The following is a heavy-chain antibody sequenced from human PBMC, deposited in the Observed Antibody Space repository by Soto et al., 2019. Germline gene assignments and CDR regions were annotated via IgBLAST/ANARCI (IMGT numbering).Heavy chain of an antibody. J-gene: IGHJ6*02. D-gene: IGHD5-18*01. Sequence: EVQLVESGGGLVKPGGSLRLSCAASGFTFSSYSMNWVRQAPGKGLEWVSSISSSSSYIYYADSVKGRFTISRDNAKNSLYLQMNSLRAEDTAVYYCARDREGYSYGDLEDYYYYYGMDVWGQGTTVTVSS. CDR3: ARDREGYSYGDLEDYYYYYGMDV. V-gene: IGHV3-21*01. CDR2: ISSSSSYI. CDR1: GFTFSSYS.